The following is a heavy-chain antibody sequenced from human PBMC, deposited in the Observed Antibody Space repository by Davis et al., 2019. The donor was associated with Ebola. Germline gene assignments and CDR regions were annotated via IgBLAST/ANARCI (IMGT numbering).Heavy chain of an antibody. V-gene: IGHV1-18*01. Sequence: ASVKVSCKASAYTFSIYGLSWVRQAPGQGLEWMGWINPYNGNTDYAQNFQGRITVTTDTSTSTAYMELRSLRSDDTAVYYCARDIGYSFGSGSYSKYDYWGQGTLVTVSS. CDR3: ARDIGYSFGSGSYSKYDY. CDR2: INPYNGNT. D-gene: IGHD3-10*01. CDR1: AYTFSIYG. J-gene: IGHJ4*02.